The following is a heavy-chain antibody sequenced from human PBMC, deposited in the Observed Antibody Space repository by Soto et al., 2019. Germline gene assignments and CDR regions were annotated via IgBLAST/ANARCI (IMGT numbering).Heavy chain of an antibody. V-gene: IGHV1-58*01. J-gene: IGHJ6*02. D-gene: IGHD6-19*01. CDR1: GFTFTSSA. Sequence: GASVKVSCKASGFTFTSSAVQCVRQARGQRLEWIGWIVVGSGNTNYAQKFQERVTITRDMSTSTAYMELSSLRSEDTAVYYCAAAPPGYSSRRNYYGMDVWGQGTTVTV. CDR2: IVVGSGNT. CDR3: AAAPPGYSSRRNYYGMDV.